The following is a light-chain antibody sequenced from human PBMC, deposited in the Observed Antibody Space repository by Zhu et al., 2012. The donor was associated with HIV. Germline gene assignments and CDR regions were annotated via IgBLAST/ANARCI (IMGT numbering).Light chain of an antibody. CDR3: QQYNTHST. Sequence: IQMTQSPSTLSASVGDRVTITCRASESISSWLAWYQQKPGKAPKLLIYKASSLEDGVPSRFIGSGSGAEFTLTVSSLQPDDSATYYCQQYNTHSTFGQGTKVEI. V-gene: IGKV1-5*03. J-gene: IGKJ1*01. CDR1: ESISSW. CDR2: KAS.